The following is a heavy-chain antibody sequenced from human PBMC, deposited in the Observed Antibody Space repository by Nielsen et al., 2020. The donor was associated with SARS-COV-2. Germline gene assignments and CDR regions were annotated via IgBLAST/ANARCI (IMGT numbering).Heavy chain of an antibody. CDR1: GFTFSSYD. V-gene: IGHV3-13*04. CDR3: ARLPHGYDYGRYYYYGIDV. CDR2: IGTTGDT. J-gene: IGHJ6*02. D-gene: IGHD4/OR15-4a*01. Sequence: GGSLRLSCVASGFTFSSYDMHWVRQATGRVLEWVSGIGTTGDTVYRDSVKGRFTISREDAKNSFYLQMNSLRAEDTAVYHCARLPHGYDYGRYYYYGIDVWGQGTTVTVSS.